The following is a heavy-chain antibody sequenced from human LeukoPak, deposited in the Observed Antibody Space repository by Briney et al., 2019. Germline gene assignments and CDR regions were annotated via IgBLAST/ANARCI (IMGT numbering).Heavy chain of an antibody. CDR2: ISSSSSYI. CDR1: GFTFSGYS. D-gene: IGHD6-6*01. Sequence: GGSLRLSCAASGFTFSGYSMNWVRQAPGKGLEWVSSISSSSSYIYYADSVKGRFTISRDNAKNSLYLQMNSLRAEDTAVYYCARTPRDWDYSSSPSFYYYYMDVWGKGTTVTVSS. CDR3: ARTPRDWDYSSSPSFYYYYMDV. J-gene: IGHJ6*03. V-gene: IGHV3-21*01.